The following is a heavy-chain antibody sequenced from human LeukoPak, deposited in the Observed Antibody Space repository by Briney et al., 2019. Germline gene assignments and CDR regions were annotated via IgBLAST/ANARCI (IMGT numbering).Heavy chain of an antibody. D-gene: IGHD6-6*01. Sequence: GGSLTLSCAASGLTFRKFGMTWVRQAPGKGLEWVSGISGSGGRTYYADSVRGRLTISRDNSKNTLYLHINGLRVEDTAIYYCAKDLGRIMIAAPKDAFDIWGRGTMVTVSS. CDR3: AKDLGRIMIAAPKDAFDI. CDR1: GLTFRKFG. J-gene: IGHJ3*02. CDR2: ISGSGGRT. V-gene: IGHV3-23*01.